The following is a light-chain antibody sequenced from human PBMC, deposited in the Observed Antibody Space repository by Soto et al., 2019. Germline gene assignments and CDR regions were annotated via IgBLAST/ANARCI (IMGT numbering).Light chain of an antibody. CDR1: QSVSTN. CDR3: QQYDTYFRYT. V-gene: IGKV3-15*01. Sequence: EIVMTQSPVTLSVSPGERATLSCRASQSVSTNLAWYQQKPGQAPRLLIYDASTRATGVPGRFSGSGSGTEFTLTISGLQSEDFANYYCQQYDTYFRYTFGQGTKLDIK. J-gene: IGKJ2*01. CDR2: DAS.